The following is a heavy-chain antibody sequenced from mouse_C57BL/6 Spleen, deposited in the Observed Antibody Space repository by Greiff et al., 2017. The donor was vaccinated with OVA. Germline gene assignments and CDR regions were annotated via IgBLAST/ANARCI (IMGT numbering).Heavy chain of an antibody. J-gene: IGHJ3*01. CDR2: IHPNSGST. CDR3: ARRGDYDEGFAY. D-gene: IGHD1-1*01. Sequence: VQLQQPGAELVKPGASVKLSCKASGYTSTSYWMHWVKQRPGQGLEWIGMIHPNSGSTNYNEKFKSKATLTVDKSSSTAYMQLSSLTSEDSAVYYCARRGDYDEGFAYWGQGTLVTVSA. V-gene: IGHV1-64*01. CDR1: GYTSTSYW.